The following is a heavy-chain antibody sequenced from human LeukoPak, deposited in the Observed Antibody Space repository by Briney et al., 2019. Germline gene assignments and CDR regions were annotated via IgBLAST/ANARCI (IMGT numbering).Heavy chain of an antibody. CDR2: ISSSGSTI. D-gene: IGHD3-10*01. J-gene: IGHJ6*03. Sequence: QSGGSLRLSCAASGFTFSSYEMNWVRQAPGKGLEWVSYISSSGSTIYYADSVKGRFTISRDNAKNSLYLQMNSLRAEDTAVYYCARGGLWFGELLKGAKYYYYYMDVWGKGTTVTISS. CDR1: GFTFSSYE. V-gene: IGHV3-48*03. CDR3: ARGGLWFGELLKGAKYYYYYMDV.